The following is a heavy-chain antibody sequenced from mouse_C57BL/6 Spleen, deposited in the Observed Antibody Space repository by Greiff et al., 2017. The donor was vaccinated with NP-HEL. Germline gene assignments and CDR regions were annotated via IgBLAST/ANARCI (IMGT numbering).Heavy chain of an antibody. CDR2: IYPGDGDT. CDR1: GYAFSSYW. Sequence: QVQLKESGAELVKPGASVKISCKASGYAFSSYWMNWVKQRPGKGLEWIGQIYPGDGDTNYNGKFKGKATLTADKSSSTAYMQLSSLTSEDSAVYFCARGGTGWYCDVWGTGTTVTVSS. J-gene: IGHJ1*03. V-gene: IGHV1-80*01. CDR3: ARGGTGWYCDV. D-gene: IGHD3-3*01.